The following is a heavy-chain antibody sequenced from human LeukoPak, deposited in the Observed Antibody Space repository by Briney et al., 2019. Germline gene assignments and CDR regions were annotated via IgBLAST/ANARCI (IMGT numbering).Heavy chain of an antibody. CDR3: ARGYKPAYSTGWSIFDY. CDR2: MNPNSGNT. CDR1: GYPFTSYD. J-gene: IGHJ4*02. V-gene: IGHV1-8*01. Sequence: ASVKVSCKASGYPFTSYDINWVRQATGQGLEWMGWMNPNSGNTGYAQKFQGRVTMTRNTSVATAYLELSSLRSEDTAVYYCARGYKPAYSTGWSIFDYWGQGTLVTVSS. D-gene: IGHD6-19*01.